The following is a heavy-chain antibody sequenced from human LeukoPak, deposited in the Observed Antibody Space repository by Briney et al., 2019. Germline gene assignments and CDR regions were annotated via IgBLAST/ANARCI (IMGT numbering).Heavy chain of an antibody. CDR3: ARAGRVIRIWFDP. Sequence: ASVKVSCKASGYTFTGYYMHWVRQAPGQGLEWMGWINPNSGGTNYAQKFQGRVTMTRGTSISTAYMELSRLRSDDTAVYYCARAGRVIRIWFDPWGQGTLVTVSS. CDR2: INPNSGGT. D-gene: IGHD2-21*01. J-gene: IGHJ5*02. V-gene: IGHV1-2*02. CDR1: GYTFTGYY.